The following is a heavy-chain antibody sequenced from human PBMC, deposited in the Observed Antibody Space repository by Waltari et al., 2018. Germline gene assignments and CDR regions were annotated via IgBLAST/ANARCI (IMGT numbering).Heavy chain of an antibody. Sequence: QVQLVQSGAELKKPGSSVKVSCKVSGGSFSTHAITWVRQAPGQGLEWMGGIIPMFGTANYAQKIQDRVTINTDESMTTAYMHLSSLTSDDAAVYYCLRDSSGSHFDYWGQGTLVTVSS. D-gene: IGHD3-22*01. J-gene: IGHJ4*02. V-gene: IGHV1-69*05. CDR3: LRDSSGSHFDY. CDR2: IIPMFGTA. CDR1: GGSFSTHA.